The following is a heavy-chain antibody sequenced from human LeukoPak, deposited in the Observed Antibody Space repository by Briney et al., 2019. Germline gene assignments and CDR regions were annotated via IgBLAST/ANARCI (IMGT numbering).Heavy chain of an antibody. V-gene: IGHV5-51*01. CDR3: ARSYYYGSGRYYYYYYMDV. D-gene: IGHD3-10*01. CDR2: IYPGDSDT. Sequence: GESLKISCKGSGYGFTSYWIGWVRQMTGKGLEWMGIIYPGDSDTRYSPSFQGQVTISADKSISTAYLQWSSLKASDTAMYYCARSYYYGSGRYYYYYYMDVWGKGTTVTVSS. J-gene: IGHJ6*03. CDR1: GYGFTSYW.